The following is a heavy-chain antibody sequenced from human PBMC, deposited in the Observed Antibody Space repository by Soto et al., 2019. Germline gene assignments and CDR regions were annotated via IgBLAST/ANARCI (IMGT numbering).Heavy chain of an antibody. CDR1: GFTFSSVA. D-gene: IGHD5-18*01. Sequence: GGSLRLSCVASGFTFSSVAMSWVRQAPGKGLEWVSLLSGSGDNTYYADSVKGRFTISRDNSKSTLYLQMNSLRAEDTAIYYCAKDISPGQGYRIFDYWGQGTQVTVSS. CDR3: AKDISPGQGYRIFDY. V-gene: IGHV3-23*01. CDR2: LSGSGDNT. J-gene: IGHJ4*02.